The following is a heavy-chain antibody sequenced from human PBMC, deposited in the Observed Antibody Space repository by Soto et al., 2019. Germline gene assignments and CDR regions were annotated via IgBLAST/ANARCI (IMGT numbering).Heavy chain of an antibody. J-gene: IGHJ6*02. Sequence: QITLKESGPTLVRPTQTLTLTCTFSGFSLSTSGVGVGWIRQPPGKALEWLALIYWYDDKRYSPSLKSRLTIIKDTSKNQVVLTMTNMYPVDTATYYCAHSRCGGDCLQSYSSHYYYGMDVWGQGTTVTVSS. V-gene: IGHV2-5*01. CDR2: IYWYDDK. CDR1: GFSLSTSGVG. D-gene: IGHD2-21*02. CDR3: AHSRCGGDCLQSYSSHYYYGMDV.